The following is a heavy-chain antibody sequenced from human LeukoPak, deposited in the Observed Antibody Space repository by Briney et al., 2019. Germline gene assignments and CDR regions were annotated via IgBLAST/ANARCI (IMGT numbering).Heavy chain of an antibody. CDR2: IKHDGSEK. V-gene: IGHV3-7*04. Sequence: PGGSLRLSCAASGFSFSGYWMCWVRQAPGKGLEWVANIKHDGSEKYYVDSVKGRFTISRDNTKNSLYLQMNSLRAEDTAVYYCARGRFRYFDYWGQGTLVTVSS. CDR1: GFSFSGYW. D-gene: IGHD3-3*01. CDR3: ARGRFRYFDY. J-gene: IGHJ4*02.